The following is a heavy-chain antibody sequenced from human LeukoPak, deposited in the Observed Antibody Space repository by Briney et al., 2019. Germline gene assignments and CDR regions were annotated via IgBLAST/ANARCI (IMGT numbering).Heavy chain of an antibody. V-gene: IGHV3-30-3*01. Sequence: GSLRLSCAASGFTFSSFAMHWVRQSPGKGLEWVAVISYDGSNKYYADSVKGRFTISRDNSKNTLYLQMNSLRAEDTAVYYCARPPFVVVPAAGTFFDYWGQGTLVTVSS. CDR3: ARPPFVVVPAAGTFFDY. D-gene: IGHD2-2*01. CDR2: ISYDGSNK. CDR1: GFTFSSFA. J-gene: IGHJ4*02.